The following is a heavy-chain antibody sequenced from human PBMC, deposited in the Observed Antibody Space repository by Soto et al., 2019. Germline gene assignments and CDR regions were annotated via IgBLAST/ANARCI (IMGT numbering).Heavy chain of an antibody. Sequence: QVQLQESGPGQVKPSQTLSLTCTVSGGSITSGGYFWTWIRQHPGKGLEWIGSIYYSGSTYNNPSLKIRRTMSADTSNNQFSLKLCSVTAADTAVYYCARVYDYVWGTYPSVSFDYWGQGTLVTVSS. V-gene: IGHV4-31*03. CDR1: GGSITSGGYF. D-gene: IGHD3-16*01. CDR2: IYYSGST. J-gene: IGHJ4*02. CDR3: ARVYDYVWGTYPSVSFDY.